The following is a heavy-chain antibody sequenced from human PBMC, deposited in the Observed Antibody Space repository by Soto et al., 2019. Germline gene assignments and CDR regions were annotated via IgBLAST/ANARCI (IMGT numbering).Heavy chain of an antibody. CDR2: IYYSGST. Sequence: SETLSLTCTVSGGSVSSGSYYWSWIRQPPGKGLEWIGYIYYSGSTNYNPSLKSRVTISVDTSKNQFSLKLSSVTAADTAVYYCARDRRPGIAAAGTRWFDPWGQGTLVTVSS. J-gene: IGHJ5*02. V-gene: IGHV4-61*01. CDR3: ARDRRPGIAAAGTRWFDP. D-gene: IGHD6-13*01. CDR1: GGSVSSGSYY.